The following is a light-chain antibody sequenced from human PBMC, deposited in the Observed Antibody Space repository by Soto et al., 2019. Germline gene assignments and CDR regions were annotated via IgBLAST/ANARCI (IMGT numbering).Light chain of an antibody. CDR2: CAS. J-gene: IGKJ1*01. CDR1: QSVLERSNNKTY. Sequence: DIVVTQSPDSLAVPLGERATISCKFSQSVLERSNNKTYLAWYQHKPGQPPKLLIYCASTRHSGVPDQFRGGGFATHFTVTNASLQAEDVAMYYCHQSFLPPQPFGHGTEVDIK. V-gene: IGKV4-1*01. CDR3: HQSFLPPQP.